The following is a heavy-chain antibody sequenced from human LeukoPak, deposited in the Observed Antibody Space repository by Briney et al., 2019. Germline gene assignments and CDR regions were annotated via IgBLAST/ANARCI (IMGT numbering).Heavy chain of an antibody. Sequence: GGSLRLSCAASGFTFSSYAMSWVRQAPGKGLEWVSAISGSGGSTYYADSVKGRFTISRDNSKNTLYLQMNSLRAEDTAVYYCAKPAGVWGSYRSFDYWGQGTLVTVPS. V-gene: IGHV3-23*01. D-gene: IGHD3-16*02. CDR3: AKPAGVWGSYRSFDY. J-gene: IGHJ4*02. CDR1: GFTFSSYA. CDR2: ISGSGGST.